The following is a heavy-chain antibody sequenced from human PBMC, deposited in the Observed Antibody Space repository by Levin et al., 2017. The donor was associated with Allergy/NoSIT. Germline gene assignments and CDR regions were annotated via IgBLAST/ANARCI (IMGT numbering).Heavy chain of an antibody. D-gene: IGHD3-10*01. V-gene: IGHV4-39*01. Sequence: SQTLSLTCTVSGGSISSSSYYWGWIRQPPGKGLEWIGSIYYSGSTYYNPSLKSRVTISVDTSKNQFSLKLSSVTAADTAVYYCARLWFGELFWGFDPWGQGTLVTVSS. CDR2: IYYSGST. CDR1: GGSISSSSYY. CDR3: ARLWFGELFWGFDP. J-gene: IGHJ5*02.